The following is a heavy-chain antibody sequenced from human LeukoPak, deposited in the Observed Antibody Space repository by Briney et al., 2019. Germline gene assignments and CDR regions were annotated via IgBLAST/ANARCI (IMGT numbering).Heavy chain of an antibody. CDR1: GGSISSGSYY. CDR3: AREVVYRGYCSSTSCYTVRTGMDV. J-gene: IGHJ6*04. Sequence: PSQTLSLTCTVSGGSISSGSYYWSWIRQPAGKGLEWIGRIYTSGSTNYNPSLKSRVTISVDTSKNQFSLKLSSVTAADTAVYYCAREVVYRGYCSSTSCYTVRTGMDVWGKGTTVTVSP. V-gene: IGHV4-61*02. CDR2: IYTSGST. D-gene: IGHD2-2*02.